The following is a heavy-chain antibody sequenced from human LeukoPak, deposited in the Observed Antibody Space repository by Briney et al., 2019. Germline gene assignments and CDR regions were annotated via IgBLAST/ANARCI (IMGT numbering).Heavy chain of an antibody. Sequence: GGSLRLSCAASGFTFSSYAMSWVRQAPGKGLEWVSAISGRGGSTYYADSVKGRFTISRDNSKNTLYRQMNSLRAEDTAVYYCAKDLKGDIVQWFDPWGQGTLVTASA. CDR1: GFTFSSYA. CDR3: AKDLKGDIVQWFDP. CDR2: ISGRGGST. J-gene: IGHJ5*02. D-gene: IGHD2-8*01. V-gene: IGHV3-23*01.